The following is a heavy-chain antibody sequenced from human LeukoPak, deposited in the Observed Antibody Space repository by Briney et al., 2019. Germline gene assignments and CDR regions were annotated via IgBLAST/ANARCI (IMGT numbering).Heavy chain of an antibody. J-gene: IGHJ3*02. CDR1: GYTLTELS. Sequence: ASVKVSCKVSGYTLTELSMHWVRQAPGKGLEWMGGFDPEDGETIYAQKFQGRVTMTEDTSTDTAYMELSSLRSEDTAVYYCATGGLRITMVRGMPGAFDIWGQGTMVTVSS. V-gene: IGHV1-24*01. CDR2: FDPEDGET. CDR3: ATGGLRITMVRGMPGAFDI. D-gene: IGHD3-10*01.